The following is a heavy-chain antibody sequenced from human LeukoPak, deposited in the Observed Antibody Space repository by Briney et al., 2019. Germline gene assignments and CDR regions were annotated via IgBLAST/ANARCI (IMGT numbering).Heavy chain of an antibody. V-gene: IGHV4-59*07. J-gene: IGHJ4*02. CDR2: IYYSEST. D-gene: IGHD4-17*01. CDR3: AALYGDYTDFDY. CDR1: GGSISSFY. Sequence: SDTLSLTCTVSGGSISSFYWSWIRQPPGKGLEWIGYIYYSESTNYNPSLKSRVSMSVDTSKKQFSLKLSSVTAADTAVYYCAALYGDYTDFDYWGQGTLVTVSS.